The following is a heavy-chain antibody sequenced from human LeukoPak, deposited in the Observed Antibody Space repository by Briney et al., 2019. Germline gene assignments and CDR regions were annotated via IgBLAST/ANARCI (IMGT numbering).Heavy chain of an antibody. D-gene: IGHD2-2*01. J-gene: IGHJ5*02. V-gene: IGHV5-51*01. Sequence: GASLQISCKASGYGFTSYWIGWVRQMPGKGLEWMGIIYPGDSDTRYSPSLQGQVTISADKSISTAYLQWSSLKASDTAMYYCARVAVPLGYCSSTSCNWFDPWGQGTLVTVSA. CDR3: ARVAVPLGYCSSTSCNWFDP. CDR1: GYGFTSYW. CDR2: IYPGDSDT.